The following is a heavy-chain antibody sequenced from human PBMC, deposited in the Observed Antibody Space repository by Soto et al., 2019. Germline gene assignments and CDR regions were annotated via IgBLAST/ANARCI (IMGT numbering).Heavy chain of an antibody. CDR3: AKALGELSPESYDY. CDR2: VSYDGSDK. V-gene: IGHV3-30*18. D-gene: IGHD3-16*02. Sequence: QVQLVESGGGVVQPGRSLRLSCAASGFTFSSYAMHWVRQAPGKGLGWVAVVSYDGSDKYYADSVKGRFPISRDNAKNALNLQMNRLRADDTAVYYCAKALGELSPESYDYWGQGTLSTVSS. J-gene: IGHJ4*02. CDR1: GFTFSSYA.